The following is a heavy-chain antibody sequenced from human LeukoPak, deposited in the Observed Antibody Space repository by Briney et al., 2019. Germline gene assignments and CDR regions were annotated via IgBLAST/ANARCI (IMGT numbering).Heavy chain of an antibody. CDR3: VKYHNRCYSV. CDR1: GFTFNIYA. V-gene: IGHV3-64D*06. CDR2: ISTDGGGT. Sequence: GGSLRLSCSASGFTFNIYAMHWVRQAPGKGLEYVSAISTDGGGTYYADSVKGRFTISRDNSKNTLYLQMSSLRTEDTAVYYCVKYHNRCYSVWGQGTLVAVPS. J-gene: IGHJ4*02. D-gene: IGHD2-21*01.